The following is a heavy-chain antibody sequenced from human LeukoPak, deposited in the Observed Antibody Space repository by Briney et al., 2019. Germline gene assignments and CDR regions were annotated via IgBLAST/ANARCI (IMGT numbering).Heavy chain of an antibody. CDR1: GGSISSGGYY. CDR3: ARRDSSGYYYFDY. D-gene: IGHD3-22*01. J-gene: IGHJ4*02. Sequence: SQTLSLTCTVSGGSISSGGYYWSWIRQPPGKGLEWIGYIYYSGSTNYNPSLKSRVTISVDTSKNQFSLKLSSVTAADTAVYYCARRDSSGYYYFDYWGQGTLVTVSS. CDR2: IYYSGST. V-gene: IGHV4-61*08.